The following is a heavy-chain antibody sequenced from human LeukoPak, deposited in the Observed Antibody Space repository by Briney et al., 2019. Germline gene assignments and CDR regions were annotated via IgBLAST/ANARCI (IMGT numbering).Heavy chain of an antibody. CDR3: ARDTYYYGSGTYYFNY. J-gene: IGHJ4*02. CDR1: GGSISSYY. D-gene: IGHD3-10*01. CDR2: THTSGST. V-gene: IGHV4-4*07. Sequence: SETLSLTCTVSGGSISSYYWTWIRQPAGRGLEWIGRTHTSGSTNYNPSLKSRVTMSVDTSKNQFSLKLSSVTAADTAVYYCARDTYYYGSGTYYFNYWGQGTLVTVSS.